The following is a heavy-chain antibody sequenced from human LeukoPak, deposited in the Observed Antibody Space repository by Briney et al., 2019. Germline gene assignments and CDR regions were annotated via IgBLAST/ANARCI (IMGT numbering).Heavy chain of an antibody. V-gene: IGHV4-59*01. Sequence: SETLSLTCTVSGGSISSYYWSWIRQPPGKGLEWIGYIYYSGSTNYNPSLKSRVTISVDTSKNQFSLKLSSVTAADTAVYYCARVFYDSSGYWLSEWFDPWGQGTLVTVSS. CDR3: ARVFYDSSGYWLSEWFDP. D-gene: IGHD3-22*01. CDR2: IYYSGST. J-gene: IGHJ5*02. CDR1: GGSISSYY.